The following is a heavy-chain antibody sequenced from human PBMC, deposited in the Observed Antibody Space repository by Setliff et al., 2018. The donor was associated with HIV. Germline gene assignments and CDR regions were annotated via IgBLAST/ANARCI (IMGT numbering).Heavy chain of an antibody. CDR1: GFTFSTYA. CDR2: IYSDGSST. Sequence: GGSLRLSCVASGFTFSTYAMSWVRQVPGKGLEWVSVIYSDGSSTYYADSVKGRFTISRDNSKNTLYLQMNSLRAEDTAIYYCAKGFSRIVAVISDYWGLGTLVTVS. D-gene: IGHD3-22*01. J-gene: IGHJ4*02. V-gene: IGHV3-23*03. CDR3: AKGFSRIVAVISDY.